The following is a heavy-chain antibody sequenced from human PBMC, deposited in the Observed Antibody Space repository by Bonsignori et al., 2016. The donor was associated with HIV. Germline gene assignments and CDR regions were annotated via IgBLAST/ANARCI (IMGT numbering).Heavy chain of an antibody. CDR2: IFSGGSP. J-gene: IGHJ4*02. Sequence: QLQLQESGPGVVKPSETLSLTCTVSGGSINSRSHYWGWIRQTPGKGLEWIGSIFSGGSPFYNPSLKSRVTISIDTSTNQFSLKLNSVSAADTAVYFCVREAGVSVPFDSWGQGTLVTVSS. D-gene: IGHD5/OR15-5a*01. V-gene: IGHV4-39*07. CDR1: GGSINSRSHY. CDR3: VREAGVSVPFDS.